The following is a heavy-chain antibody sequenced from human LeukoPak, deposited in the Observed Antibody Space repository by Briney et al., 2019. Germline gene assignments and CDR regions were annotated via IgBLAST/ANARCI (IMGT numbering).Heavy chain of an antibody. J-gene: IGHJ5*02. CDR3: ARLKSLALFDP. Sequence: SETLSLTCTVSGGSISSYYWSWVRQPPGKGLEWIGYIYYSGSTNYNPSLKSRVTISVDTSKNQFSLKLSSVTAADTAVYYCARLKSLALFDPWGQGTLVTVSS. V-gene: IGHV4-59*08. CDR1: GGSISSYY. CDR2: IYYSGST.